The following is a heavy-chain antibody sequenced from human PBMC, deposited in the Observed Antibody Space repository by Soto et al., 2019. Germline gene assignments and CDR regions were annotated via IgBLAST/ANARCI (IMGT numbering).Heavy chain of an antibody. Sequence: SETLSLTCTVSGGSISSYYWSWTRQPPGKGLEWIGYIYYSGSTNYNPSLKSRVTISVDTSKNQFSLKLSSVTAADTAVYYCARGGGEGYDSSGYYPGALFYWGQGTLVTVSS. CDR2: IYYSGST. V-gene: IGHV4-59*01. CDR3: ARGGGEGYDSSGYYPGALFY. CDR1: GGSISSYY. J-gene: IGHJ4*02. D-gene: IGHD3-22*01.